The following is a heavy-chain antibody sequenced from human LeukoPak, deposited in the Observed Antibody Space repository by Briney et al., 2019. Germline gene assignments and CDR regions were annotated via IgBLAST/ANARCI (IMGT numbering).Heavy chain of an antibody. D-gene: IGHD3-9*01. Sequence: SQTLSLTCTVSGGSISSGSYYWSWIRQHPGKGLEWIGYINYSGNTYYNPSLKGRVTISIDTSKKQFSLKMSSVTAADTAVYYCARADLAGYQEDFDSWGQGLLVTVSS. V-gene: IGHV4-31*03. CDR1: GGSISSGSYY. CDR2: INYSGNT. CDR3: ARADLAGYQEDFDS. J-gene: IGHJ4*02.